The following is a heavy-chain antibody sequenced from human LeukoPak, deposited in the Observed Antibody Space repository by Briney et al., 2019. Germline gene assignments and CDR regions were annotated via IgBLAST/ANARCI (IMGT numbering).Heavy chain of an antibody. V-gene: IGHV1-18*01. Sequence: ASVKVSCKTSGYTFTSYGISWVRQAPGHGLEWMGWISTYNGNTNYAQNLQGRIIMTTDTSTSTAYMELRSLRSDDTAVYYCARVLPWVAGSPRTVDYWGQGTLVTVSS. CDR3: ARVLPWVAGSPRTVDY. D-gene: IGHD6-19*01. CDR1: GYTFTSYG. CDR2: ISTYNGNT. J-gene: IGHJ4*02.